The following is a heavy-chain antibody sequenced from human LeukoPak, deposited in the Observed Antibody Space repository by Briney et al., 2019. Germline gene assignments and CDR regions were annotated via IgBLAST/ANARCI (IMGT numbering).Heavy chain of an antibody. D-gene: IGHD6-13*01. Sequence: ASVKVSCKASGYTFTSYDINWVRQATGQGLEWMGWMNPNSGSTGYAQKFQGRVTMTRNTSISTAYMELSSLRSEDTAVYYCARGRDPGIAAAGDYWGQGTLVTVSS. CDR1: GYTFTSYD. CDR3: ARGRDPGIAAAGDY. CDR2: MNPNSGST. J-gene: IGHJ4*02. V-gene: IGHV1-8*01.